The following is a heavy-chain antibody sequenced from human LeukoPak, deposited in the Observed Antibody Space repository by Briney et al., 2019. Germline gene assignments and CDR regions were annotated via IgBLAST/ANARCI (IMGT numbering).Heavy chain of an antibody. CDR2: IYYSGST. J-gene: IGHJ4*02. CDR3: ARHDSSGWYLFDY. D-gene: IGHD6-19*01. V-gene: IGHV4-59*01. Sequence: SETLSLTCTVSGGSISSYYWSWIRQPPGKGLEWIGYIYYSGSTNYNPSLKSRVTISVDTSKNQFSLKLSSVTAADTAVYYCARHDSSGWYLFDYWGQGTLVTVS. CDR1: GGSISSYY.